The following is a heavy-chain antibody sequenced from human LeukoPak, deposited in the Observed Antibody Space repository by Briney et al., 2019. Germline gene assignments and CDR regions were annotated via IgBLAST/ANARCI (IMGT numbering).Heavy chain of an antibody. Sequence: GGSLRLSCAASRFTFSSYAMDWVRQAPGKGLEWVAVISYDGSNKYYADSVKGRFTISRDNSKNTLYLQMNSLRAEDTAVYYCAKDTVTTPFDYWGQGTLVTVSS. D-gene: IGHD4-17*01. CDR3: AKDTVTTPFDY. CDR1: RFTFSSYA. J-gene: IGHJ4*02. V-gene: IGHV3-30*04. CDR2: ISYDGSNK.